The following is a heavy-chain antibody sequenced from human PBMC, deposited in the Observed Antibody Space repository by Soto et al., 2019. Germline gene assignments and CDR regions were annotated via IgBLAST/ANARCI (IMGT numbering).Heavy chain of an antibody. D-gene: IGHD6-6*01. CDR2: IYPGDSDT. V-gene: IGHV5-51*01. J-gene: IGHJ6*03. CDR3: ARQVSEYSSSSNYYYMDV. CDR1: GYSFTSYW. Sequence: PGASLKISCKGSGYSFTSYWIGWVRQMPGKGLEWMGIIYPGDSDTRYSPSFQGQVTISADKSISTAYLQWSSLKASDTAMYYCARQVSEYSSSSNYYYMDVWGKGTTVTVSS.